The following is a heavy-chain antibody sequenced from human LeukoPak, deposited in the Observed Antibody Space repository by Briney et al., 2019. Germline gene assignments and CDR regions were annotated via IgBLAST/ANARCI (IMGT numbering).Heavy chain of an antibody. J-gene: IGHJ4*02. D-gene: IGHD1-26*01. Sequence: ASVTVSFTVSGYTLTELSMHWVRQAPGKGLEWMGGFDPEDGETIYAQKFQGRVTMTEDTSTDTAYMELSSLRSEDTAVYYCATDHGSPPGNYWGQGTLVTASS. CDR3: ATDHGSPPGNY. CDR1: GYTLTELS. CDR2: FDPEDGET. V-gene: IGHV1-24*01.